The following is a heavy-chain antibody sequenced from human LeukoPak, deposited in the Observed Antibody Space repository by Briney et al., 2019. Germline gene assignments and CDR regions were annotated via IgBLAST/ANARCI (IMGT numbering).Heavy chain of an antibody. CDR2: IYYSGST. CDR1: GGSISSYY. Sequence: PSETLSLTCTVSGGSISSYYWGWVRQPPGKGLEWVGSIYYSGSTYYNASLKSRVTISVDTLKNQFSLRLNSVTAAVTAVYYCARHVSEGDYDCWSGYYTGYFDYWGQGTLVTVSS. V-gene: IGHV4-39*01. CDR3: ARHVSEGDYDCWSGYYTGYFDY. J-gene: IGHJ4*02. D-gene: IGHD3-3*01.